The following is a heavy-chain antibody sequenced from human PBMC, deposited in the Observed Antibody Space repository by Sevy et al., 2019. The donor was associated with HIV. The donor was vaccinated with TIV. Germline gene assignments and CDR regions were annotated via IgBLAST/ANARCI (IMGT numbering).Heavy chain of an antibody. Sequence: GGSLRLSCAASGFTFSNAWMSWVRQAPGKGLEWVGRIKSKTDGGTTDYAAPVKGRFTISRDDSKNTLYLQMNSLKTGDTAVYYCTTKLYSYGLPYFDYWGQGTLVTVSS. CDR3: TTKLYSYGLPYFDY. J-gene: IGHJ4*02. CDR1: GFTFSNAW. V-gene: IGHV3-15*01. D-gene: IGHD5-18*01. CDR2: IKSKTDGGTT.